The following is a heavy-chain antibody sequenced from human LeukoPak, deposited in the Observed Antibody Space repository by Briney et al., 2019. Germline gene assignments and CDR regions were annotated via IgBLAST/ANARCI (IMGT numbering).Heavy chain of an antibody. Sequence: ASVKVSCKASGYTFITYYMHWVRQAPGQGLEWMGIISPIGGSTSYAKKFQGRVTMTGDTSTSTVYMELSSLRSEDTAVYYCARSRLLLDYWGQGTLVTVSS. V-gene: IGHV1-46*01. D-gene: IGHD2-21*02. CDR1: GYTFITYY. CDR2: ISPIGGST. CDR3: ARSRLLLDY. J-gene: IGHJ4*02.